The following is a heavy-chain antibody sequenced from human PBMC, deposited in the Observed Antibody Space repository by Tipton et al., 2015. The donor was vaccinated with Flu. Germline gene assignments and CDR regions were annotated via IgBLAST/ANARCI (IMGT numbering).Heavy chain of an antibody. CDR1: GFAVSSNY. Sequence: SLRLSCAASGFAVSSNYMSWVRQAPGKGLEWVSVIYSGGSTYYADSVKGRFTISRDNSKNTLYLQMNSLRAEDTAVYYCASELGPRDAFDIWGQGTMVTVSS. V-gene: IGHV3-53*01. J-gene: IGHJ3*02. D-gene: IGHD7-27*01. CDR2: IYSGGST. CDR3: ASELGPRDAFDI.